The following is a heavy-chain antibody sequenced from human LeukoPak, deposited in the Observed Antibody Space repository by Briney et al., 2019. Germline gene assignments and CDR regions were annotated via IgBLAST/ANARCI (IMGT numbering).Heavy chain of an antibody. Sequence: PSETLSLTCTVSGGSISSYYWSWVRQPPGKGLEWIGEINHSGSTNYNPSLKSRVTISVGTSKNQFSLKLSSVTAADTAVYYCARGKGKKDYWGQGTLVTVSS. CDR3: ARGKGKKDY. V-gene: IGHV4-34*01. CDR2: INHSGST. CDR1: GGSISSYY. J-gene: IGHJ4*02.